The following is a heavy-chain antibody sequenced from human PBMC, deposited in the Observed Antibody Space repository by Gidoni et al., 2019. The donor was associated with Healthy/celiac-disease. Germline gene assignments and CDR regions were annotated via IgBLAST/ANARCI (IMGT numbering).Heavy chain of an antibody. V-gene: IGHV3-33*01. D-gene: IGHD3-3*01. CDR1: GFTFSSYG. J-gene: IGHJ6*02. Sequence: QVQLVESGGGVVQPGRSLRLSCAASGFTFSSYGMHWVLQAPGKGLEWVAVIWYDGSNKYYADSVKGRFTISRDNSKNTLYLQMNSLRAEDTAVYYCARDRVGYYDFWSGDEYYGMDVWGQGTTVTVSS. CDR2: IWYDGSNK. CDR3: ARDRVGYYDFWSGDEYYGMDV.